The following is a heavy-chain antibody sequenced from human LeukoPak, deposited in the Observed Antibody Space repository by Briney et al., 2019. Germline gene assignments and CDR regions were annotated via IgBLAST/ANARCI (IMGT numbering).Heavy chain of an antibody. CDR3: VRGGQGDGHSADEGFDI. CDR2: TYYRSKWYN. Sequence: KPSQTLSLTCAISGDSVFSNSSWNWIRQSPSRGLEWLGRTYYRSKWYNDYGVSVKSRININPDTSKIHFSLQLSSVTPEDTAVYYCVRGGQGDGHSADEGFDIWGQGTMVIVS. V-gene: IGHV6-1*01. D-gene: IGHD5-18*01. CDR1: GDSVFSNSS. J-gene: IGHJ3*02.